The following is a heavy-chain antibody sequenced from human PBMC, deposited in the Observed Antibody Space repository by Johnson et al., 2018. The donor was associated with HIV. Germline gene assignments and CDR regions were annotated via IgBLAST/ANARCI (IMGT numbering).Heavy chain of an antibody. J-gene: IGHJ3*02. CDR3: ARGGLNWNDATPSDAFDI. V-gene: IGHV3-30-3*01. CDR2: ISYDGSNK. CDR1: GFTFSSYA. Sequence: QVQLVESGGGVVQPGRSLRLSCAASGFTFSSYAMHCVRQAPGKGLEGVAVISYDGSNKYYADSVKGRLTISRDNSKNTMYLQMNSRRAEDTAVYYWARGGLNWNDATPSDAFDIWGQGTMVTVAS. D-gene: IGHD1-20*01.